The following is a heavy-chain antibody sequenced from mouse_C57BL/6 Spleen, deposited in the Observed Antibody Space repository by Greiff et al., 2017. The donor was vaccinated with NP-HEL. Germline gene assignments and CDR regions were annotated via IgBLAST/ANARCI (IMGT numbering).Heavy chain of an antibody. D-gene: IGHD1-1*01. V-gene: IGHV1-69*01. J-gene: IGHJ2*01. Sequence: QVQLQQPGAELVMPGASVKLSCKASGYTFTSYWMHWVKQRPGQGLEWIGEIDPSDSYTNYNQKFKGKSTLTVDKSSSTAYMQLSSLTSEDSAVYYCARGGLYYYGSYFDYWGQGTTLTVSS. CDR3: ARGGLYYYGSYFDY. CDR2: IDPSDSYT. CDR1: GYTFTSYW.